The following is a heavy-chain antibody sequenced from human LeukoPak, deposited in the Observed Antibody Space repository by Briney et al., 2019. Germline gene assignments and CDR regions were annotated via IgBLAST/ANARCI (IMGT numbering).Heavy chain of an antibody. V-gene: IGHV1-46*01. D-gene: IGHD3-22*01. CDR1: GYTFTNYY. Sequence: ASVKVSCKASGYTFTNYYMQWVRQAPGQGLEWMGLINPSGGSISYAQTFQGRVTMTWDTSTSTVYMELSSLRSEDTAVYYCARDPAYSSDTSGFDYWGQGTLVTVSS. CDR3: ARDPAYSSDTSGFDY. J-gene: IGHJ4*02. CDR2: INPSGGSI.